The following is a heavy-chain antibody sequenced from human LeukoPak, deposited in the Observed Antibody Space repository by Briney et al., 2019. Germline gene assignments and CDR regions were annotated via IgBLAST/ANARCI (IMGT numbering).Heavy chain of an antibody. CDR2: ITSGSSYI. CDR1: GFTFSSYN. D-gene: IGHD1-26*01. J-gene: IGHJ6*03. Sequence: NTGGSLRLSCAASGFTFSSYNMNWVRQAPGKGLEWVSSITSGSSYIYYADSVKGRFTISRDNAKNSLYLQMNSLRAEDTAVYYCAKGHGWEASYYYYYMDVWGKGTTVTISS. CDR3: AKGHGWEASYYYYYMDV. V-gene: IGHV3-21*01.